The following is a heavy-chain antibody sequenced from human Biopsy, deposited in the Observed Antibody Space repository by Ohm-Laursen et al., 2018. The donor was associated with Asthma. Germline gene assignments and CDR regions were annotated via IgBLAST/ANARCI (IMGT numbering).Heavy chain of an antibody. V-gene: IGHV4-39*07. CDR3: ARDYYDFWNRSVYTYFGMDV. J-gene: IGHJ6*02. CDR2: IYYNGRT. CDR1: GGSISSSSYY. Sequence: GTLSLTCTVSGGSISSSSYYWGWIRQPPGKGLEWIGSIYYNGRTYYNPSLKSRLSFSVDTSKNQFSLKLSSVTAADTAIYFCARDYYDFWNRSVYTYFGMDVWGRGTTVVVSS. D-gene: IGHD3-3*01.